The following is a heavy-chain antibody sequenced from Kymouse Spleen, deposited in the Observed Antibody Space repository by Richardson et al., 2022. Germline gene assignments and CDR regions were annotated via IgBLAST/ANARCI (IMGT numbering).Heavy chain of an antibody. J-gene: IGHJ6*02. CDR3: AAGDIVVVPAAPGMDV. Sequence: QMQLVQSGPEVKKPGTSVKVSCKASGFTFTSSAVQWVRQARGQRLEWIGWIVVGSGNTNYAQKFQERVTITRDMSTSTAYMELSSLRSEDTAVYYCAAGDIVVVPAAPGMDVWGQGTTVTVSS. CDR1: GFTFTSSA. CDR2: IVVGSGNT. D-gene: IGHD2-2*02. V-gene: IGHV1-58*01.